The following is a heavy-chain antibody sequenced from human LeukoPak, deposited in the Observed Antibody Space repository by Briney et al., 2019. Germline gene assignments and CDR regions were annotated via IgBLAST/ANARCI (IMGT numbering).Heavy chain of an antibody. CDR1: GVTFTDNA. CDR3: AKDGQWLTPGAFDI. Sequence: PGGSLRLSGAASGVTFTDNAMGGVARAPGKGLGWVSAISRSGASPYYAASVRGRFPIPKDNSTDTLYLHVNSLRAEDTAVYYCAKDGQWLTPGAFDIWGQGTMVTVSS. V-gene: IGHV3-23*01. J-gene: IGHJ3*02. D-gene: IGHD6-19*01. CDR2: ISRSGASP.